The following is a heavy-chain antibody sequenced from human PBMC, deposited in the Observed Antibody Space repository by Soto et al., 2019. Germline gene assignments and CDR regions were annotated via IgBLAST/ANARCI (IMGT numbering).Heavy chain of an antibody. CDR2: LHSGGST. CDR1: EFIVSNTY. CDR3: AGKFRTTGAFDV. V-gene: IGHV3-66*01. J-gene: IGHJ3*01. D-gene: IGHD1-1*01. Sequence: EVQLVESGGGLVQPGGSLRLSCVASEFIVSNTYMSWVRKAPGKGLEWVSLLHSGGSTNYADSVKGRFTISRDNSKNTLYLQVNSLRAEDTAIFYCAGKFRTTGAFDVWGQGTMVTVSS.